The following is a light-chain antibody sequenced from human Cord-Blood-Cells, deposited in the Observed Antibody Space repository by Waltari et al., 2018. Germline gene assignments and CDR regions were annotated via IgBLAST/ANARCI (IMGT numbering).Light chain of an antibody. CDR1: QSVSSSY. CDR2: GAS. J-gene: IGKJ2*01. CDR3: QQYGSSPQDT. V-gene: IGKV3-20*01. Sequence: EIVLTQSPGTLSLSPGERATLSCRASQSVSSSYLAWYQQKPGQAPRLLIYGASSRATGIPDMFSGSGSGTDFTLTISRLEPEDFAVYYCQQYGSSPQDTFGQGTKLEIK.